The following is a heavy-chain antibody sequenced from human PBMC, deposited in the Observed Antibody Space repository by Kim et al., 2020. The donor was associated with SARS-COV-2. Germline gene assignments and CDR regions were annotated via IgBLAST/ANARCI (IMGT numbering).Heavy chain of an antibody. CDR3: ARYDVVGSTHWYFDL. CDR2: IYYSGST. D-gene: IGHD1-26*01. Sequence: SETLSLTCTVSGGSISSSSYYWGWIRQPPGKGLEWIGSIYYSGSTYYNPSLKSRFTISVDTSKNQFSLKLSSVTAADTAVYYCARYDVVGSTHWYFDLWGRGTLVTVSS. CDR1: GGSISSSSYY. V-gene: IGHV4-39*01. J-gene: IGHJ2*01.